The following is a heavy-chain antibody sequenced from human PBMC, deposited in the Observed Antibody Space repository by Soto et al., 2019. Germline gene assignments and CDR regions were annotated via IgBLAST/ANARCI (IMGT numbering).Heavy chain of an antibody. CDR3: ARGIYCCYAPSPYYYYYSMDF. V-gene: IGHV3-7*04. J-gene: IGHJ6*04. CDR2: IKQDGSEK. CDR1: GFTFSSYW. D-gene: IGHD5-12*01. Sequence: EVQLVESGGGLVQPGGSLRLYCAASGFTFSSYWMSWVRQAPGKGLEWVANIKQDGSEKYYVDSVKGQFTISRDNAKNSLYLQMNRLRAEDTAVYYCARGIYCCYAPSPYYYYYSMDFWGKGTSVTVCS.